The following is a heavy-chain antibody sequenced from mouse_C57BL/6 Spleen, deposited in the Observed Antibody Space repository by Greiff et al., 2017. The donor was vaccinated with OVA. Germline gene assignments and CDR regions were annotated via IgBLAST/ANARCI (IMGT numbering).Heavy chain of an antibody. CDR2: ISYDGSN. CDR3: ARALTTVLDY. Sequence: DVQLQESGPGLVKPSQSLSLTCSVTGYSITSGYYWNWIRQFPGNKLEWMGYISYDGSNNYNPSLKNRISITRDTSKNQFFLKLNSVTTEDTATYYCARALTTVLDYWGQGTTLTVSS. D-gene: IGHD1-1*01. V-gene: IGHV3-6*01. CDR1: GYSITSGYY. J-gene: IGHJ2*01.